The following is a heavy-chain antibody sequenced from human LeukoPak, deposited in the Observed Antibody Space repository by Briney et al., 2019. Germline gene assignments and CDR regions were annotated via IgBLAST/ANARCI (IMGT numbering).Heavy chain of an antibody. CDR1: GFTFSSYS. CDR2: ISSSSSYI. CDR3: ASIQLWAAARDV. V-gene: IGHV3-21*01. Sequence: GGSLRLSCAASGFTFSSYSMNWVRQAPGKGLEWVSSISSSSSYIYYADSVKGRFTISRDNAKNSLYLQMNSLRAEDTAVYYCASIQLWAAARDVWGKGPTVTVSS. J-gene: IGHJ6*04. D-gene: IGHD5-18*01.